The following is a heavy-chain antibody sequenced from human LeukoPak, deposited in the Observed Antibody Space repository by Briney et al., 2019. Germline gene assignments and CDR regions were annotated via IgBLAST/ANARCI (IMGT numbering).Heavy chain of an antibody. CDR1: GGSISSYY. J-gene: IGHJ6*03. Sequence: PSETLSLTCTVSGGSISSYYWSWIRQPPGKGLEWIGYIYYSGSTNYNPSLKSRVTISVDTSKNQFSLKLSSVTAADTAVYYCARFTFVAAGNYYYYYMDVWGKGTTVTISS. D-gene: IGHD6-13*01. V-gene: IGHV4-59*01. CDR3: ARFTFVAAGNYYYYYMDV. CDR2: IYYSGST.